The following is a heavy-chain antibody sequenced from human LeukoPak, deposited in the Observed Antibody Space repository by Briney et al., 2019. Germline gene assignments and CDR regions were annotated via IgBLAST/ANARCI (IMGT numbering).Heavy chain of an antibody. CDR2: ISGSGGST. J-gene: IGHJ4*02. CDR1: GFTFSSYA. V-gene: IGHV3-23*01. Sequence: PGGSLRLSCAASGFTFSSYAMSWVRQAPGKGLEWVSAISGSGGSTYHADSVKGRFTISRDNSKNTLYLQMNSLRAEDTAVYYCAKLTVLDYGEEGYWGQGTLVTVSS. D-gene: IGHD4-17*01. CDR3: AKLTVLDYGEEGY.